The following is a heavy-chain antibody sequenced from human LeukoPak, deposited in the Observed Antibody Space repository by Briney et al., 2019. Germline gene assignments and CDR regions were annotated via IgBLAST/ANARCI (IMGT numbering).Heavy chain of an antibody. Sequence: GGSLRLSCAASGFSFSTYGMHWVRQAPGKGLEWVAVIWYDGNNKYYADSVKGRFTISRDNSKNTLFLQMNSLRAEDSAVYYCARAPPYCSGGACYFDYWGQGTLVTVSS. V-gene: IGHV3-33*01. D-gene: IGHD2-15*01. CDR3: ARAPPYCSGGACYFDY. CDR2: IWYDGNNK. J-gene: IGHJ4*02. CDR1: GFSFSTYG.